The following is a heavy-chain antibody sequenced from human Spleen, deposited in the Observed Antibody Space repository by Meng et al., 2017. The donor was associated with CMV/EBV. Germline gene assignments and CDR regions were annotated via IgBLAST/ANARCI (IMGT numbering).Heavy chain of an antibody. CDR1: GGSFSGYY. V-gene: IGHV4-34*01. J-gene: IGHJ4*02. CDR3: ARGAGITRGGHLSY. CDR2: INHSGST. Sequence: QQGGAGLLKASEALYLTCSVYGGSFSGYYWSCIRQPPGKGLECIGEINHSGSTNYNPSLKSRVTISVDTSKNQFSLKLSSVTAADTAVYYCARGAGITRGGHLSYWGQGTLVTVSS. D-gene: IGHD3-10*01.